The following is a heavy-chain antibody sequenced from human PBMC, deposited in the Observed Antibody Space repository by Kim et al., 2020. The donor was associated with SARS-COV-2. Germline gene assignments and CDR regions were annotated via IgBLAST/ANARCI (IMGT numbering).Heavy chain of an antibody. CDR3: ASLRAVAGGELDY. CDR2: FHYSVNT. V-gene: IGHV4-39*01. CDR1: GASISRNNYL. Sequence: SETLSLICTVSGASISRNNYLWGWIRQPPGKGLEWIGNFHYSVNTYYNPALESRVTIYVDVSKNQFSLKLTSVTAADTAVYYCASLRAVAGGELDYWGPG. J-gene: IGHJ4*02. D-gene: IGHD6-19*01.